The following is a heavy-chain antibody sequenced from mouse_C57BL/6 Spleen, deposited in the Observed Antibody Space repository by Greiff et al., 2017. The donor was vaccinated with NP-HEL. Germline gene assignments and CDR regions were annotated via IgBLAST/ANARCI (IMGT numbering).Heavy chain of an antibody. V-gene: IGHV10-3*01. CDR1: GFTFNTYA. CDR3: VRERGITTVVDAMDY. Sequence: EVQLVESGGGLVQPKGSLKLSCAASGFTFNTYAMHWVRQAPGKGLEWVARIRSKSSNYATYYADSVKDRFTISRDDSQSMLYLQMNNLKTEDTAMYYSVRERGITTVVDAMDYWGQGTSVTVSS. CDR2: IRSKSSNYAT. D-gene: IGHD1-1*01. J-gene: IGHJ4*01.